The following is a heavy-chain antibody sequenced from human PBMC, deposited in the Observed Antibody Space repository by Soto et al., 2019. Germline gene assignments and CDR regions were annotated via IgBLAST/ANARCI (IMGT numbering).Heavy chain of an antibody. CDR3: ARDIGGVVVAARIFDY. V-gene: IGHV3-30-3*01. J-gene: IGHJ4*02. CDR2: ISYDGSNK. CDR1: GFTFSSYA. Sequence: QVQLVESGGGVVQPGRSLRLSCAASGFTFSSYAMHWVRQAPGKGLEWVAVISYDGSNKYYADSVKGRFTISRHNSKNTLYLQMNRLRAEGTAVYYCARDIGGVVVAARIFDYWGQGTLVTVSS. D-gene: IGHD2-15*01.